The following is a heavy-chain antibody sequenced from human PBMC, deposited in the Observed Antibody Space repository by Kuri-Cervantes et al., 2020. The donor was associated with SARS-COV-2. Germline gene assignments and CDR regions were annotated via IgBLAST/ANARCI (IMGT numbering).Heavy chain of an antibody. CDR1: GDSISSGGYY. J-gene: IGHJ3*02. Sequence: SETRSLTCTGSGDSISSGGYYWSSMRQPPGKGLERIGYIYYSGSTNYNPSLKSRITISVATSKNQFSMKLTSVTAAGTAVYDCARDKLQFDAFDTWGQGTMVTVSS. D-gene: IGHD5-24*01. V-gene: IGHV4-61*08. CDR3: ARDKLQFDAFDT. CDR2: IYYSGST.